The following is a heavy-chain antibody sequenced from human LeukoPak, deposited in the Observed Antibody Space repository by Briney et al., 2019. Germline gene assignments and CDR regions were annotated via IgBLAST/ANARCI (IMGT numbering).Heavy chain of an antibody. D-gene: IGHD1-26*01. CDR3: ARGGEWELVLSTEYFDY. Sequence: SETLSLTCTVSGGSISSSSYYWGWIRQPPGKGLEWIGSIYYSGSTYYNPSLKSRVTMSVDTSKNQFSLKLSSVTAADTAVYYCARGGEWELVLSTEYFDYWGQGTLVTVSS. V-gene: IGHV4-39*07. CDR2: IYYSGST. J-gene: IGHJ4*02. CDR1: GGSISSSSYY.